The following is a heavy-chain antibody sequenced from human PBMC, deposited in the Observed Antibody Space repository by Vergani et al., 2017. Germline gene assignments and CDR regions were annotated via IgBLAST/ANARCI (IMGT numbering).Heavy chain of an antibody. CDR2: IIPILGIA. Sequence: QVQLVQSGAEVKKPGSSVKVSCTASGDTFSSYTISWVRQAPGQGLEWMGRIIPILGIANYAQKFQGRVTITADKSTSTGYMELSSLRSEDTAVYYCAREPPMWFGELSYYYGSMDVWGQGTTVTVSS. D-gene: IGHD3-10*01. CDR1: GDTFSSYT. J-gene: IGHJ6*02. V-gene: IGHV1-69*08. CDR3: AREPPMWFGELSYYYGSMDV.